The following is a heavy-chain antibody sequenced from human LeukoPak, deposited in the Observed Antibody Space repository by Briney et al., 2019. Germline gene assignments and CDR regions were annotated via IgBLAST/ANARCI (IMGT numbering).Heavy chain of an antibody. Sequence: PGGSLRLSCAASGFTFSDYYMSWIRQAPGKGLEWVSYISSSGSTIYYADSVKGRFTISRDNAENSLYLQMNSLRAEDTAVYYCARDLESVVVPAAIGCFDYWGQGTLVTVSS. D-gene: IGHD2-2*02. CDR3: ARDLESVVVPAAIGCFDY. CDR1: GFTFSDYY. J-gene: IGHJ4*02. CDR2: ISSSGSTI. V-gene: IGHV3-11*01.